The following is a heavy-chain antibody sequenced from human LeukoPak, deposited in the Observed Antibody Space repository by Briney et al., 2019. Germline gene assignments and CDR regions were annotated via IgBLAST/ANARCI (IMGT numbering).Heavy chain of an antibody. D-gene: IGHD6-6*01. CDR1: GGSISSYY. Sequence: PSETLSLTCTVSGGSISSYYWTWIRPPPGKGLGLVWIGYIYYSGGTNYNPSLKSRVTISIDTSKNQVSLKLGSVTAADTAVYYCARLWDSSSSLDYWGQGTLVTVSS. V-gene: IGHV4-59*08. J-gene: IGHJ4*02. CDR2: IYYSGGT. CDR3: ARLWDSSSSLDY.